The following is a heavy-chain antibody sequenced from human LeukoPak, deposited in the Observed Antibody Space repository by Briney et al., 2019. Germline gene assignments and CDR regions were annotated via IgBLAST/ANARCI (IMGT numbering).Heavy chain of an antibody. CDR3: AKGWEMATPMTSFDY. J-gene: IGHJ4*02. Sequence: PGGSLRLSCAASGFTFSSYGMHWVRQAPGKGLGWVAVISYDGSNKHYADSVEGRFTIPRHNSKHTLHLQMNSLRAAHTAVYYCAKGWEMATPMTSFDYWGQGTLVTVSS. D-gene: IGHD5-24*01. V-gene: IGHV3-30*18. CDR1: GFTFSSYG. CDR2: ISYDGSNK.